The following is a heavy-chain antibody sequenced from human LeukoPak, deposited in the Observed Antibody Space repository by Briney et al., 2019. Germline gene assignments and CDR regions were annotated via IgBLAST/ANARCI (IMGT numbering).Heavy chain of an antibody. Sequence: PSETLSLTCTVSGGSIRSSIYYWGWIRQPPGKGLEWVGSIYHTGSTYYNPSLKSRVTISVDTSKNQFSLKLSSVTAADTAVYYCARVDILTGYYLRDWGQGTLVTVSS. CDR1: GGSIRSSIYY. V-gene: IGHV4-39*07. CDR3: ARVDILTGYYLRD. D-gene: IGHD3-9*01. J-gene: IGHJ4*02. CDR2: IYHTGST.